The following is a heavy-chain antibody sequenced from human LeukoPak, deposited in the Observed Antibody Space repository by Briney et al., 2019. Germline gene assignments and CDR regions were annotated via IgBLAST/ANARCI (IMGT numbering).Heavy chain of an antibody. V-gene: IGHV3-30*18. D-gene: IGHD5-18*01. CDR2: ISYDGSNK. J-gene: IGHJ4*02. CDR3: ANGLRTDTAMFE. Sequence: GGSLRLSCAASGFALSSHGMHWGRQAPGKGLEWVAIISYDGSNKYYADSVTGRFTISRDNSKNTLYLQMDSLRAEDTAVYYCANGLRTDTAMFEWGQGTLVTVSS. CDR1: GFALSSHG.